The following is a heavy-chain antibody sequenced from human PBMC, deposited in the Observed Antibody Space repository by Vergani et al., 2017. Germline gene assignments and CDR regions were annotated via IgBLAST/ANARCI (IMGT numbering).Heavy chain of an antibody. J-gene: IGHJ6*03. D-gene: IGHD6-6*01. Sequence: QVQLQQWGPGLLKPSETLSLTCAVSGGSFSGYYWSWIRLPPGKGLEWIGEINHSGSTNSNPSLKSRVTISVDTSKNQFSLKLSSVTAADTAGYYCARPAYSSSSRRYYYYMDVWGKGTTVTVSS. V-gene: IGHV4-34*01. CDR1: GGSFSGYY. CDR2: INHSGST. CDR3: ARPAYSSSSRRYYYYMDV.